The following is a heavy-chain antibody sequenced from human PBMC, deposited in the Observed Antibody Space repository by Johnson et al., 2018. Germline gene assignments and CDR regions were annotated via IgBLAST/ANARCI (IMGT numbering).Heavy chain of an antibody. D-gene: IGHD3-22*01. Sequence: QVQLQQWGAALLKPSETLSLTCAVYGGSFSGYYWSWIRQPPGKGLEWIGEINHSGSTNYTPSLTSRVTISVDTSKNQFSLKLSSVTAADTAVYYCARVYYYDSSAFDAFDIWGQGTMVTVSS. V-gene: IGHV4-34*01. CDR1: GGSFSGYY. CDR2: INHSGST. J-gene: IGHJ3*02. CDR3: ARVYYYDSSAFDAFDI.